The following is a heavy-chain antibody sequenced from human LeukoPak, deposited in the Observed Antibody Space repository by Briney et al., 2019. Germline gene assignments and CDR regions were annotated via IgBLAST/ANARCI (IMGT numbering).Heavy chain of an antibody. CDR2: INAGNGNT. V-gene: IGHV1-3*01. CDR1: GYTFTSYA. CDR3: ARVVDVNSYGLFDY. Sequence: ASVTVSCKASGYTFTSYAMHWVRQAPGQRLEWMGWINAGNGNTKYSQKFQGRVTITRDTSASTAYMELSSLRSEDTAVYYFARVVDVNSYGLFDYWGQGTLVTVSS. D-gene: IGHD5-18*01. J-gene: IGHJ4*02.